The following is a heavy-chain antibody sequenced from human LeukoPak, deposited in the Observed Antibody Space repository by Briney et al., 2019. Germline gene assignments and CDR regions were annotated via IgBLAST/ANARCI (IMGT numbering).Heavy chain of an antibody. V-gene: IGHV3-23*01. CDR1: GFTFSSYA. D-gene: IGHD3-10*01. CDR2: ISGIGYST. J-gene: IGHJ1*01. CDR3: AKDRSGSTAEYFQH. Sequence: GGSLRLSCAASGFTFSSYAISWVRQAPGKGLEWVSGISGIGYSTYYADSVKGRFTISRDNSKNTLYLKMNTLRAEDTAVYYCAKDRSGSTAEYFQHWGQGTLVTVSS.